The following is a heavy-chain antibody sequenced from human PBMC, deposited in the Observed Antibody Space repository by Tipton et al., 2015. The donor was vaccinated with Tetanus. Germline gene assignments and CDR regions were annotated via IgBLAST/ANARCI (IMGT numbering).Heavy chain of an antibody. CDR3: ARDRHPYRISGAFRGNDALDI. J-gene: IGHJ3*02. CDR2: IYQTDST. V-gene: IGHV4-30-2*01. Sequence: SGLVKPSQTLSLTCTVSGGLITTGGYSWGWIRQPPGQGLEWLGYIYQTDSTYYNPSVRSRLTLSLQRSKNQVSLKLSSVTAADTAVYYCARDRHPYRISGAFRGNDALDIWGPGALVTVSS. D-gene: IGHD1-26*01. CDR1: GGLITTGGYS.